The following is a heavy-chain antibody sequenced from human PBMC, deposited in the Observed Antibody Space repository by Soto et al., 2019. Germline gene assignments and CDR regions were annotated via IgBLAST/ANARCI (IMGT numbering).Heavy chain of an antibody. J-gene: IGHJ4*02. CDR3: ALGGYNYGRPFDF. D-gene: IGHD5-18*01. V-gene: IGHV4-59*01. CDR2: VYHRGTT. CDR1: GASISNYH. Sequence: SETLSLTCIVSGASISNYHYIWIRRSPGKGLEWIGYVYHRGTTYYTPSLKSRVNMSLDTSTNEFYLNLKSVTAADTAVYYCALGGYNYGRPFDFWGQGTLVTVSS.